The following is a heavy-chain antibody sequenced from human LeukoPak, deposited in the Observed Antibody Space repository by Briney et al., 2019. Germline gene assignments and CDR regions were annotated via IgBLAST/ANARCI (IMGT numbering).Heavy chain of an antibody. Sequence: GESLKISCQGFEKSLIYHWISWVRQMPGKGLEWMGKITLSDSSATYSPSFQGHVTILIDKSINTAYLEWSNLKASDTAMYYCTWGTSSTEIDYWGQGTVVTVSS. CDR2: ITLSDSSA. V-gene: IGHV5-10-1*01. J-gene: IGHJ4*02. D-gene: IGHD3-16*01. CDR1: EKSLIYHW. CDR3: TWGTSSTEIDY.